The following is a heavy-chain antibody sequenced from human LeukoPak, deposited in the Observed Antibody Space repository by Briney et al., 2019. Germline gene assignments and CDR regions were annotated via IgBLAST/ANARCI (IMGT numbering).Heavy chain of an antibody. V-gene: IGHV3-23*01. J-gene: IGHJ5*02. Sequence: GGSLRLSCAASGFTFSSYAMSWVRQAPGKGLEWVSAISGSGGSTYYADSVKGRFTISRDNSKSTLYLQMNSLRAEDTAVYYCAKDLIALLTGNWFDPWGQGTLVTVPS. CDR3: AKDLIALLTGNWFDP. CDR2: ISGSGGST. D-gene: IGHD3-16*01. CDR1: GFTFSSYA.